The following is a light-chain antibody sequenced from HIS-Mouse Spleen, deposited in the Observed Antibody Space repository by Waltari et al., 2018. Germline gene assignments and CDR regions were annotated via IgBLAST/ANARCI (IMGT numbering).Light chain of an antibody. V-gene: IGLV1-44*01. Sequence: QSVLTQPPSASGTPGQRVTISCSGSSSNIGSNTVNWYQQLPGTAPKLMIYDVSNRPSGVSNRFSGSKSGNTASLTISGLQAEDEADYYCSSYTSSSFNVVFGGGTKLTVL. CDR1: SSNIGSNT. J-gene: IGLJ2*01. CDR3: SSYTSSSFNVV. CDR2: DVS.